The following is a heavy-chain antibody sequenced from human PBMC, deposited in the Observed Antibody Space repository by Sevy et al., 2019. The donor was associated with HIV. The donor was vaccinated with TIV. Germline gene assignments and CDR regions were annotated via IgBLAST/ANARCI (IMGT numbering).Heavy chain of an antibody. Sequence: GGSLRLSCAASGFTFSSYWMHWVRQAPGKGLVWVSRINSDGSSTSYAYSVKGRFTISRDNAKNTLYLQMNSLRAEDTAVYYCAADFWRSIGVFDPWGQGTLVTVSS. V-gene: IGHV3-74*01. CDR2: INSDGSST. CDR1: GFTFSSYW. CDR3: AADFWRSIGVFDP. D-gene: IGHD3-3*01. J-gene: IGHJ5*02.